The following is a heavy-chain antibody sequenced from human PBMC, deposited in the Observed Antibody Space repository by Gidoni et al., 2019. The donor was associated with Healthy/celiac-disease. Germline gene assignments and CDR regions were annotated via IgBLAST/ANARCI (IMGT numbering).Heavy chain of an antibody. CDR3: ARDTMVQGPIRGFDY. V-gene: IGHV4-59*01. CDR2: IYYSGST. J-gene: IGHJ4*02. CDR1: GGSISSYY. D-gene: IGHD3-10*01. Sequence: QVQLQESGPGLVKPSETLSLTCTVSGGSISSYYWSWIRQPPGKGLEWIGYIYYSGSTNYNPSLKSRVTISVDTSKNQFSLKLSSVTAADTTVYYCARDTMVQGPIRGFDYWGQGTLVTVSS.